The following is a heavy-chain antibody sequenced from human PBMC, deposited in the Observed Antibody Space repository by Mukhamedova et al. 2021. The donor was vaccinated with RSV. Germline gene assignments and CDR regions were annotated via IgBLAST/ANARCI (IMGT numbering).Heavy chain of an antibody. CDR2: IYSGGST. CDR3: ARDANSYDFWSGYGSAGWGIQH. V-gene: IGHV3-53*01. J-gene: IGHJ1*01. Sequence: GLEWVSVIYSGGSTYYADSVKGRFTISRDNSKNTLYLQMNSLRAEDTAVYYCARDANSYDFWSGYGSAGWGIQHWGQGTLVTVS. D-gene: IGHD3-3*01.